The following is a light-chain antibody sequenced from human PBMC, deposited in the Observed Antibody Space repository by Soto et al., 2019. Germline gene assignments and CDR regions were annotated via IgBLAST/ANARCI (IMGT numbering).Light chain of an antibody. CDR3: QSYDSSLTAVI. V-gene: IGLV1-40*01. J-gene: IGLJ2*01. CDR2: GNN. Sequence: QSVLTQPPSVSGAPGQRVTISCTGTSSNIGTFSDVHWYQHLPGRAPKVLIYGNNNRPSGVPDRFSGSKSGTSASLAITGLQADDDGDYYCQSYDSSLTAVILGGGTKLTVL. CDR1: SSNIGTFSD.